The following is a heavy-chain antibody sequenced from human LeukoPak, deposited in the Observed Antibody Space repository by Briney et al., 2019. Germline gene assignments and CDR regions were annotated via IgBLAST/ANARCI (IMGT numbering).Heavy chain of an antibody. CDR3: SKSATYYYDSSPPASVDY. Sequence: GGSLRLSCAASGFTFSSYGMHWVRQAPGKGLEWVAFIRYDGSNKYYADSVKGRFTISRDNCKNTLYLQMNSLRAEDTAVYYCSKSATYYYDSSPPASVDYWGQETLVTDFS. CDR1: GFTFSSYG. J-gene: IGHJ4*02. D-gene: IGHD3-22*01. V-gene: IGHV3-30*02. CDR2: IRYDGSNK.